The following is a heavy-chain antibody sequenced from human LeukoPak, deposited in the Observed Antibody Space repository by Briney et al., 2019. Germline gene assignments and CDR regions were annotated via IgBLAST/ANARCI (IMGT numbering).Heavy chain of an antibody. V-gene: IGHV3-21*01. D-gene: IGHD2-2*01. CDR3: AGYCSSTSYYGYYYYYMDV. CDR2: ISSSSSYI. J-gene: IGHJ6*03. Sequence: PGGSLRLSCAASGFTFSSYSMNWVRRAPGKGLEWVSSISSSSSYIYYADSVKGRFTISRNNAKNSLYLQMNSLRAEDTAVYYCAGYCSSTSYYGYYYYYMDVWGKGTTVTVSS. CDR1: GFTFSSYS.